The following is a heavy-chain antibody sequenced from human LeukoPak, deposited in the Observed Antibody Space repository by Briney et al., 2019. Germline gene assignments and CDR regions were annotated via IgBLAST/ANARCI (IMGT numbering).Heavy chain of an antibody. CDR1: GFTFSSYW. Sequence: GGSLRLSCAASGFTFSSYWMSWVRQAPGKGLEWVANIKQDGSEKYYVDSVKGRFTISRDNAKNSLYLQMNSLRAEDTAVYQCAIRIVPAAMRNYYYGMDVWGQGTTVTVSS. V-gene: IGHV3-7*01. CDR2: IKQDGSEK. J-gene: IGHJ6*02. D-gene: IGHD2-2*01. CDR3: AIRIVPAAMRNYYYGMDV.